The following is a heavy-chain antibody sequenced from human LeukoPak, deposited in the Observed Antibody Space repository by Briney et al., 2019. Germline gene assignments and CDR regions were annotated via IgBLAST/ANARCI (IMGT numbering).Heavy chain of an antibody. CDR1: GFTFSSYW. Sequence: GGSLRLSCAASGFTFSSYWMHWVRQAPGKGLVWVSRINSDGSSTSYADSVKGRFTISRDNAKNTLYLQMNSLRAEDTAVYYCARAQGAGDFDYWGQGTLVTVSS. CDR3: ARAQGAGDFDY. V-gene: IGHV3-74*01. J-gene: IGHJ4*02. D-gene: IGHD3-10*01. CDR2: INSDGSST.